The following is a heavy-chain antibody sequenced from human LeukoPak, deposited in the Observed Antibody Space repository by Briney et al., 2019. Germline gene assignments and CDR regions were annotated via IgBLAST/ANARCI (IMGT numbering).Heavy chain of an antibody. D-gene: IGHD6-19*01. Sequence: ASVKVSCKASGYTFTSYDINWVRQATGQGLGWMGWMNPNSGNTGYAQKFQGRVTMTRNTSISTAYMELSSLRSEDTAVYYCARGKIAVAGTAYYFDYWGQGTLVTVSS. J-gene: IGHJ4*02. CDR1: GYTFTSYD. CDR2: MNPNSGNT. CDR3: ARGKIAVAGTAYYFDY. V-gene: IGHV1-8*01.